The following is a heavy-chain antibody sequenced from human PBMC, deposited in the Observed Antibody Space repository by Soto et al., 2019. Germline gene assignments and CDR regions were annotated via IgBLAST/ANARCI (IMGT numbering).Heavy chain of an antibody. CDR1: GGSITSGDYY. Sequence: PSETLSLTCTVTGGSITSGDYYWRWLRQSPGKGLEWIGYKYHSGSPYYNPSPRSRVTISVDTSREQFSLSLTSVTAADTAVYYCARTGGEVAFNIWGQGTMVTVSS. CDR3: ARTGGEVAFNI. D-gene: IGHD3-16*01. V-gene: IGHV4-30-4*01. J-gene: IGHJ3*02. CDR2: KYHSGSP.